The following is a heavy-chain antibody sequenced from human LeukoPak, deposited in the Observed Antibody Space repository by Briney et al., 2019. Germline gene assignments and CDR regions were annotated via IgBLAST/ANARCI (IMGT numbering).Heavy chain of an antibody. V-gene: IGHV4-38-2*02. CDR2: IYHSGST. J-gene: IGHJ2*01. D-gene: IGHD6-13*01. Sequence: PSETLSLTCTVSGYSISSGYYWGWIRQPPGKGLEWIGSIYHSGSTYYNPSLKSRVTISVDTSKNQFSLKLSSVTAADTAVYYCARDGAAAGYFDLWGRGTLVTVSS. CDR1: GYSISSGYY. CDR3: ARDGAAAGYFDL.